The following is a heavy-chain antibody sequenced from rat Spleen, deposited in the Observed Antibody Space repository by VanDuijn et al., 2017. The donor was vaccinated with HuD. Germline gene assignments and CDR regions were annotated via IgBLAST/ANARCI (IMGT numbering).Heavy chain of an antibody. J-gene: IGHJ4*01. CDR1: GYSITSNY. D-gene: IGHD1-3*01. Sequence: EVQLQESGPGLVKPSPSLSLPCSVTGYSITSNYWGWIRTFLGIKMEWRGFLNVAGSTNYNPSLKSRTSITRNTFKNQFFLQVNSVTTEDTATYYCAKTTVAYYYVMDAWGQGASVTVSS. V-gene: IGHV3-3*01. CDR2: LNVAGST. CDR3: AKTTVAYYYVMDA.